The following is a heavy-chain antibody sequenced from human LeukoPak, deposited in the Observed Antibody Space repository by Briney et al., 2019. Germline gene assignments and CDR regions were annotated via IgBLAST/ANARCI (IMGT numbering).Heavy chain of an antibody. Sequence: SVKVSCKPSGGTFSSYAISWVRQAPGQGLEWMGGIIPIFGTANYAQKFQGRVTITTDESTSTAYMELSSLRSEDTAVYYCARGVVVVTAIREHDAFDIWGQGTMVTVSS. V-gene: IGHV1-69*05. CDR3: ARGVVVVTAIREHDAFDI. D-gene: IGHD2-21*02. CDR2: IIPIFGTA. J-gene: IGHJ3*02. CDR1: GGTFSSYA.